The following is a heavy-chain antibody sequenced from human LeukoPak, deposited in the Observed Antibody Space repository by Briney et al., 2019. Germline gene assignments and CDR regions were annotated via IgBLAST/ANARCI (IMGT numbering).Heavy chain of an antibody. Sequence: GGSLRLSCAASGFTFSSYAMSWVRQAPGKGLEWVSVIYSGGSTYYADSVKGRFTISRDNSKNTLYLQMNSLRAEDTAVYYCARDRAVAGPLHLDYWGQGTLVTVSS. D-gene: IGHD6-19*01. J-gene: IGHJ4*02. CDR1: GFTFSSYA. CDR3: ARDRAVAGPLHLDY. V-gene: IGHV3-66*01. CDR2: IYSGGST.